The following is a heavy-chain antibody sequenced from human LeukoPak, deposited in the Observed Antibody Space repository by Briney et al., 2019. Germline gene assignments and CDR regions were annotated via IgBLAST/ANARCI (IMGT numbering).Heavy chain of an antibody. D-gene: IGHD1-26*01. CDR3: ARIVGATPFDH. CDR1: GYSFPSYW. CDR2: IYLGDSDT. Sequence: GESLKISCKGSGYSFPSYWIGWVRQLPGKGLEWMGIIYLGDSDTKYGPSFQGQVTISADKSINTAYLQWDSLKASDTAMYYCARIVGATPFDHWSQGTLVTVSS. J-gene: IGHJ4*02. V-gene: IGHV5-51*01.